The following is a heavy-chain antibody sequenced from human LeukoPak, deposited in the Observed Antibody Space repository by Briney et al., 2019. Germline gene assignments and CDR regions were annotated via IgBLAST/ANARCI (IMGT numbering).Heavy chain of an antibody. CDR1: GGSITNSDYF. J-gene: IGHJ6*02. CDR2: MHYGGSA. Sequence: SETLSLTCTVSGGSITNSDYFWGWIRQAPGKGLEWTGSMHYGGSAHYNPSLKSRVTMSVDTSRNQFSLKLTSVTAADSSVYYCARHTRVTPVVRVYGFDVWGQGTTVIVSS. D-gene: IGHD2-15*01. CDR3: ARHTRVTPVVRVYGFDV. V-gene: IGHV4-39*01.